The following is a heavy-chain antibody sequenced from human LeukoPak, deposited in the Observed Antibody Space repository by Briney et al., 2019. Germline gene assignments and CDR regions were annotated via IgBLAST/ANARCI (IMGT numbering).Heavy chain of an antibody. D-gene: IGHD3-10*01. CDR3: ARTTMVRGTYYMDV. CDR2: INHGGLT. J-gene: IGHJ6*03. Sequence: PSETLSLTCAVYGDSFKNYYWTWIRQSPEKGLEWIGEINHGGLTSYNPSLESRVTISVDTSKNQFSLKLSSVTAADTAVYYCARTTMVRGTYYMDVWGKGTTVTVSS. CDR1: GDSFKNYY. V-gene: IGHV4-34*01.